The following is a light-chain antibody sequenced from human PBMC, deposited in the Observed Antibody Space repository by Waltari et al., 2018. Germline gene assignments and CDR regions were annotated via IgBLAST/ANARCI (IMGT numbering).Light chain of an antibody. CDR1: QSVLYSSNNQNY. J-gene: IGKJ4*01. Sequence: DIVLTQSPDSLAVSLGERATLNCKSSQSVLYSSNNQNYLAWYQQKPGQPPKLLIYWASTRESGVPDRFSGSGSGTDFTLTISCLQAEDVAVYYCQQYFSTPLTFGGGTKVEIK. CDR3: QQYFSTPLT. V-gene: IGKV4-1*01. CDR2: WAS.